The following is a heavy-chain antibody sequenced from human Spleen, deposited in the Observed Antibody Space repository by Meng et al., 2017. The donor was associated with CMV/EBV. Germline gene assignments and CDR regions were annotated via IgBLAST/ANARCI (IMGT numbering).Heavy chain of an antibody. CDR1: GFTFNNYN. CDR2: IASSSDTL. Sequence: GGSLRLSCEASGFTFNNYNMNWVRQAPGKGLEWLSYIASSSDTLYYADSVKGRFTISRDIAGNSLYLQMNSLRAEDTAVYYCATDPEGDYDFDYWGQGTLVTVSS. V-gene: IGHV3-48*04. CDR3: ATDPEGDYDFDY. J-gene: IGHJ4*02. D-gene: IGHD4-17*01.